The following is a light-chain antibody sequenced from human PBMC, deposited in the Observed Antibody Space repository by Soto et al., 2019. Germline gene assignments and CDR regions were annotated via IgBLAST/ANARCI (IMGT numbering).Light chain of an antibody. J-gene: IGKJ1*01. CDR1: HIVTSN. V-gene: IGKV3-15*01. CDR2: GAS. Sequence: EIVLTQSPGTLSLSPGGRATLSCRASHIVTSNYLAWYQQKPGQAPRLLIYGASTRATRIPARFSGSGSGTEFTLTISSLQSEDFALYYCQQYNIWPWTFGQGTKVDIK. CDR3: QQYNIWPWT.